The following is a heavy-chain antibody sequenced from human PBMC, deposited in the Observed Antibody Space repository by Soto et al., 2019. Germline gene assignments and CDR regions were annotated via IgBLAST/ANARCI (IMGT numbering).Heavy chain of an antibody. CDR3: AKDTERFLEWSIDY. CDR1: GFTFDDYA. J-gene: IGHJ4*02. CDR2: ISWNSGSI. V-gene: IGHV3-9*01. D-gene: IGHD3-3*01. Sequence: PGGSLRLSCAASGFTFDDYAMHWVRQAPGKGLEWVSGISWNSGSIGYADSVKGRFTISRDNAKNSLYLQMNSLRAEDTALYYCAKDTERFLEWSIDYWGQGTLVTVSS.